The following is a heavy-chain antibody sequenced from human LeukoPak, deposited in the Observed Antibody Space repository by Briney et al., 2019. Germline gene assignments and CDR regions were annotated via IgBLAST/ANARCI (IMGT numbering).Heavy chain of an antibody. V-gene: IGHV3-53*01. CDR2: IYINGYT. J-gene: IGHJ4*02. Sequence: GGSLRLSCVVSGSIVSSDYMSWVRQAPGKGLEWVSVIYINGYTYYADSVRGRFTISRDISKNTVYLQMNSLTAEDTAVYYCARLAYWGQGTLVTVSS. CDR3: ARLAY. CDR1: GSIVSSDY.